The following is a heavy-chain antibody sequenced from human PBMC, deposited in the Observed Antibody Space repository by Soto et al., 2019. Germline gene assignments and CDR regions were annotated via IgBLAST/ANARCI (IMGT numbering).Heavy chain of an antibody. CDR3: ARVSSGYSEYGQH. D-gene: IGHD3-22*01. CDR2: IYYSGST. Sequence: QVQLQESGPGLVKPSQTLSLTCTVSGGSISSGGYYWSWIRQHPGKGLEWIGYIYYSGSTYYNPTRKSRVTISVDTSKNQFSLKLSSVTAADTAVDYCARVSSGYSEYGQHWGQGTLVTVSS. CDR1: GGSISSGGYY. J-gene: IGHJ1*01. V-gene: IGHV4-31*03.